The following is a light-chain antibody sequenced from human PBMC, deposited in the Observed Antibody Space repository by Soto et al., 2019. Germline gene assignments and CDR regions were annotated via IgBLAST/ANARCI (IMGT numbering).Light chain of an antibody. J-gene: IGLJ1*01. Sequence: QAVLTQPASVSGSTGQSITISCTGTSSDVGGYNYVSWYQQHPGKAPKIMIYEVSNRPSGVSNRFSGSKSGNTASLTISGLQAEDEADYYCSSYTSSSSYVFGTGTKVTVL. CDR2: EVS. V-gene: IGLV2-14*01. CDR1: SSDVGGYNY. CDR3: SSYTSSSSYV.